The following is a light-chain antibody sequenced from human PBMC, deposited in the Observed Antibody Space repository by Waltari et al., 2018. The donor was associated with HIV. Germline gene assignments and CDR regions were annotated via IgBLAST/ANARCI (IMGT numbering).Light chain of an antibody. V-gene: IGLV3-19*01. CDR3: HSRDSNSDHYV. CDR1: SLRSFF. CDR2: GAN. Sequence: SSELTQDPVVSVALGQTIKITCQGDSLRSFFANWYQVRPGQSPVLVVYGANRRPSGIPDRFSASNSRNTASLSSSDSQAVDEADYYCHSRDSNSDHYVFGGGTRVIV. J-gene: IGLJ1*01.